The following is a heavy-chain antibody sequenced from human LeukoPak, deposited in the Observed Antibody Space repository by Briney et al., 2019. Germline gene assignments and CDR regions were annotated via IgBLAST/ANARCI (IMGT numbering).Heavy chain of an antibody. J-gene: IGHJ3*02. CDR1: GFTFSSYG. CDR3: AKGAGSYSYDAFDI. CDR2: IRYDGSNK. Sequence: GGSLRLSCAASGFTFSSYGMHWVRQAPGKGLEWVAFIRYDGSNKYYADSVKGRFTISRDNSKNTLYLQMNSLRAEDTALYYGAKGAGSYSYDAFDIWGQGTMVTVSS. D-gene: IGHD3-10*01. V-gene: IGHV3-30*02.